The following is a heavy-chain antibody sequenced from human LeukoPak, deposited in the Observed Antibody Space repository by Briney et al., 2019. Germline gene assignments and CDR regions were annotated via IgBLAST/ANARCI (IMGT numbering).Heavy chain of an antibody. J-gene: IGHJ6*03. CDR2: IYHSGST. CDR3: ARDGAAAYYYYMDV. CDR1: GYSISSGYY. Sequence: PSETLSLTCTVSGYSISSGYYWGWIRQPPGKGLEWIGSIYHSGSTYYNPSLKSRVTISVDTSKNQFSLKLSSVTAADTAVYYCARDGAAAYYYYMDVWGKGTTVTVSS. V-gene: IGHV4-38-2*02. D-gene: IGHD2-2*01.